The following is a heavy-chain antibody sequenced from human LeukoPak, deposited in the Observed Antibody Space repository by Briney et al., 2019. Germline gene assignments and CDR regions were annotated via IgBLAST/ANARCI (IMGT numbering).Heavy chain of an antibody. CDR3: ARDRWELLRGLDY. CDR1: GFTFSSYS. V-gene: IGHV3-21*01. J-gene: IGHJ4*02. CDR2: ISSSSSYI. Sequence: GGSLRLSCAASGFTFSSYSMNWVRQAPGKGLEWVSSISSSSSYIYYADSVKGRFTISRDNAKNSLYLQMNSLRAEDTAVYYCARDRWELLRGLDYWGQGTLVTVSS. D-gene: IGHD1-26*01.